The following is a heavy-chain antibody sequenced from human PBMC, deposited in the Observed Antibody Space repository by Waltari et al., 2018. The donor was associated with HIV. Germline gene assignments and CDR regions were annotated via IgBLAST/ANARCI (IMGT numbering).Heavy chain of an antibody. CDR2: IHYSGRS. V-gene: IGHV4-59*01. CDR3: ARGHYYDGSGAYYYYGMDV. Sequence: QVQLRESGPGLVKHSETLSLTCTVSGGSISVYYWSWIRQPPGKGLEWIGYIHYSGRSDYRPSLKSRVTISVDTSKNQFSLKLRSVTAADTAVYYCARGHYYDGSGAYYYYGMDVWGQGTTVTVS. J-gene: IGHJ6*02. CDR1: GGSISVYY. D-gene: IGHD3-22*01.